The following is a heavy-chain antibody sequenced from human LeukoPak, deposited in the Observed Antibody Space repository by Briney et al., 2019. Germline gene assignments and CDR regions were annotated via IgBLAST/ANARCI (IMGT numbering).Heavy chain of an antibody. D-gene: IGHD3-3*01. CDR3: ASLGRTIFGVVIDPLRRWFDP. CDR2: ISYDGSNR. V-gene: IGHV3-30-3*01. Sequence: GGSLRLSCVASGFTFSRYAFHWVRQAPGKGLEWVAVISYDGSNRYYADSVKGRFTVSRDNSKNTLYLQMNSLRHEDTAMYYCASLGRTIFGVVIDPLRRWFDPWGRGTLVTVSS. J-gene: IGHJ5*02. CDR1: GFTFSRYA.